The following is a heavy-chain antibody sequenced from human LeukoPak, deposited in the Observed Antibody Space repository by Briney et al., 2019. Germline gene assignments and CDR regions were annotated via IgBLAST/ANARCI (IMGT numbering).Heavy chain of an antibody. J-gene: IGHJ6*03. CDR1: GYTFTSYA. D-gene: IGHD1-7*01. CDR2: IIPIFGTA. V-gene: IGHV1-69*13. CDR3: ARVITGTPEDYMDV. Sequence: AASVKVSCKASGYTFTSYAISWVRQAPGQGLEWMGGIIPIFGTANYAQKFQGRVTITADESTSTAYMELSSLRSEDTAVYYCARVITGTPEDYMDVWGKGTTVTVSS.